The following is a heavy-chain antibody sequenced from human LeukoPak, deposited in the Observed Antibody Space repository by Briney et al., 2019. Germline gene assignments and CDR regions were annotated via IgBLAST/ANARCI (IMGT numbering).Heavy chain of an antibody. J-gene: IGHJ4*02. D-gene: IGHD2-15*01. CDR3: AKSCGGGSCPLRTLDY. CDR1: GFTFSSYV. V-gene: IGHV3-23*01. Sequence: GGSLRLSCAASGFTFSSYVMRWVRQAPGKGLEWVSAISVSGGTTYYADSVKGRFTISRDNSKNTLYLQMNSLRAEDTALYYCAKSCGGGSCPLRTLDYWGRGTLVTVSS. CDR2: ISVSGGTT.